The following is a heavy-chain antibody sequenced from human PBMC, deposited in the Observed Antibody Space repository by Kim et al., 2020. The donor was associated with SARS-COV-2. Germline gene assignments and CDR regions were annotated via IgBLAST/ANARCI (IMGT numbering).Heavy chain of an antibody. CDR3: TRVPPYSNSWWDAFDI. Sequence: GGYLRLSCAASGFTFSDSAMYWVRQASGKGLEWVGRIRSKTNSYATAYDVSVKGRFIISRDDSKNTVYLQMNSLKTEDTAIYYCTRVPPYSNSWWDAFDIWGQGTMVTVSS. CDR2: IRSKTNSYAT. D-gene: IGHD6-13*01. CDR1: GFTFSDSA. V-gene: IGHV3-73*01. J-gene: IGHJ3*02.